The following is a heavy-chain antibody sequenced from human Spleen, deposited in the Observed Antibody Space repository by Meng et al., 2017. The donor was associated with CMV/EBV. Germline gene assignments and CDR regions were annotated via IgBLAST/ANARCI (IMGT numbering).Heavy chain of an antibody. CDR1: GFTFSSYS. Sequence: GGSLRLSCAASGFTFSSYSMNWVRQAPGKGLEWVSSISSSSSYIYYADSVKGRFTISRDNSKNTLYVQMNSLRGEDTALYYCAKEGYSSSWSLYYLDSWGQGTLVTVSS. V-gene: IGHV3-21*01. D-gene: IGHD6-13*01. CDR2: ISSSSSYI. J-gene: IGHJ4*02. CDR3: AKEGYSSSWSLYYLDS.